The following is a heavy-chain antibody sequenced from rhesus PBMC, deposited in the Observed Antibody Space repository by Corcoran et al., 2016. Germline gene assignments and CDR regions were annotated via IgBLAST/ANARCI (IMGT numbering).Heavy chain of an antibody. Sequence: QLQLQESGPGLVKPSETLSLTCAVSGGSISSNNWWSWIRQSPGKGLEWIGRISGSGGTTNYNASLKIRVTVSTDTSKTQFSLNLNSVTAADTAVYFCAREGTGWSYAFDLWGQGLRVTVSS. J-gene: IGHJ3*01. D-gene: IGHD6S26*01. CDR2: ISGSGGTT. V-gene: IGHV4-57*02. CDR3: AREGTGWSYAFDL. CDR1: GGSISSNNW.